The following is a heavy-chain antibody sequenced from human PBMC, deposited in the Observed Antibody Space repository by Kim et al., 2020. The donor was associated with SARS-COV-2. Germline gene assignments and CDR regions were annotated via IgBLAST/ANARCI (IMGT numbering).Heavy chain of an antibody. D-gene: IGHD6-19*01. CDR1: GYTFINYV. CDR3: ARGSGWAFDY. J-gene: IGHJ4*02. Sequence: ASVKVSCKASGYTFINYVMHWVRQAPGQRLEWMGLISIGHDDTKYSQKFRGRVTITRDTTASTAYMELSSLRSEDTAVYYCARGSGWAFDYWSQGTLVTVAS. CDR2: ISIGHDDT. V-gene: IGHV1-3*04.